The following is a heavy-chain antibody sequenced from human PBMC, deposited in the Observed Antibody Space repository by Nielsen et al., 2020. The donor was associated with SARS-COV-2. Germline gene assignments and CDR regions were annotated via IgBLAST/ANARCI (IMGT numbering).Heavy chain of an antibody. V-gene: IGHV3-7*04. CDR1: GFTFDDYG. Sequence: GESLKISCAASGFTFDDYGMSWVRQAPGKGLEWVANIKQDGSEKYYVDSVKGRFTISRDNAKNSLYLQMNSLRAEDTAVYYCAGGMDVWGQRTTVTVSS. CDR3: AGGMDV. J-gene: IGHJ6*02. CDR2: IKQDGSEK.